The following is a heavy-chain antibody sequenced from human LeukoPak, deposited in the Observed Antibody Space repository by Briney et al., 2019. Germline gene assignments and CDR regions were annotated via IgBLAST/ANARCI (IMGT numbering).Heavy chain of an antibody. CDR3: ARAPAVAGPRYGMDV. J-gene: IGHJ6*04. D-gene: IGHD6-19*01. V-gene: IGHV3-21*01. Sequence: GGSLRLSCAASGFTFSSYSMNWVRQAPGKGLEWASSISSSSSYIYYADSVKGRFTISRDNAKNSLYLQMNSLRAEDTAVYYCARAPAVAGPRYGMDVWGKGTTVTVSS. CDR2: ISSSSSYI. CDR1: GFTFSSYS.